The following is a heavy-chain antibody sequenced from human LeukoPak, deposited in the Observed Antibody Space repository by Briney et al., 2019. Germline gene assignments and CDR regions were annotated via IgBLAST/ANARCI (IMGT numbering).Heavy chain of an antibody. V-gene: IGHV1-2*02. CDR3: ARVASPWALYYHMDV. Sequence: ASVKVSCTASGYTFTGYYLHWVRQAPGQGLEWMGWINANGGGTKYAQKFQGRVTMTRDTSISTAYMELSRLTSDDTAVYYCARVASPWALYYHMDVWGKGTTVTVSS. J-gene: IGHJ6*03. CDR1: GYTFTGYY. D-gene: IGHD5-12*01. CDR2: INANGGGT.